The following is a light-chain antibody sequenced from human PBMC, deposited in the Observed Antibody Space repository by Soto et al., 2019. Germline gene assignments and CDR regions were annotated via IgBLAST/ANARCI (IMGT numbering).Light chain of an antibody. CDR2: DAS. J-gene: IGKJ4*01. CDR3: QQYGSTPLT. Sequence: EIVLKQSPDTLSLSPGERATLSCRASQSVSSNYLAWYQQKPGQAPRFLIYDASSRATGIPDRFSGSGSGTDVTLTISRLEPEDVAVYYCQQYGSTPLTFGGGTKVDIK. CDR1: QSVSSNY. V-gene: IGKV3-20*01.